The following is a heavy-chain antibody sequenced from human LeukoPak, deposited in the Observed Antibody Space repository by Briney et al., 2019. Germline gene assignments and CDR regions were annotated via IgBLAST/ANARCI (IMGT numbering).Heavy chain of an antibody. V-gene: IGHV3-23*01. CDR3: AGSYKRNNWFDP. CDR2: ISGSGGST. Sequence: GGSLRLSCTASGFTFSSYAMSWVRQAPGKGLEWVSTISGSGGSTYYAESVKGRFTISRDNAKNSLYLQMNSLRAEDTAVYYCAGSYKRNNWFDPWGQGTLVTVSS. D-gene: IGHD1-26*01. CDR1: GFTFSSYA. J-gene: IGHJ5*02.